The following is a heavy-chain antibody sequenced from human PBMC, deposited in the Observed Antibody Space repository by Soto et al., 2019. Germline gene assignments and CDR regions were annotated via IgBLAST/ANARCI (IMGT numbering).Heavy chain of an antibody. CDR1: GDSISGGTHY. CDR3: VGRLTSIYNYVDS. V-gene: IGHV4-31*03. CDR2: ISSSGNS. Sequence: SETLSLGCTVSGDSISGGTHYWNWIRQHPGKGLEWIGYISSSGNSYYSPSLKSRVFMSVDTSKNLFSLKLSSVTAADTAIYYCVGRLTSIYNYVDSWGQGTQVTVSS. D-gene: IGHD2-8*01. J-gene: IGHJ4*02.